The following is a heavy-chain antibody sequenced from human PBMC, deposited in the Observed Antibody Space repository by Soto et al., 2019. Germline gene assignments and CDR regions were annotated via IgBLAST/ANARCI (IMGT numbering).Heavy chain of an antibody. J-gene: IGHJ4*02. CDR2: ISSDGRST. D-gene: IGHD2-2*01. V-gene: IGHV3-64*01. CDR3: AARSCSSTICFHFDY. Sequence: GGSLRLSCAASGFSFSSYAMHWVRQAPGKGLEYVSAISSDGRSTYYANSVKARFTISRDNSKNTLFLQMGSLRAEDMAVYYCAARSCSSTICFHFDYWGQGTPVTVSS. CDR1: GFSFSSYA.